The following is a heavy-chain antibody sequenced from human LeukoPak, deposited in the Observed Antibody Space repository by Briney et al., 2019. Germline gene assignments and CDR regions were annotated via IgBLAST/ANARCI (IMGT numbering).Heavy chain of an antibody. D-gene: IGHD6-13*01. CDR3: GGFGYEAAVDL. Sequence: PGGSLRLSCAASGLTFNTYWMTWVRQAPGKGLEWVANIKPDESETYYVDTVKGRFTISRDNAKSLLYLQMNSLRGEDTAVYYCGGFGYEAAVDLWGQGTLVTVSS. V-gene: IGHV3-7*01. CDR2: IKPDESET. CDR1: GLTFNTYW. J-gene: IGHJ4*02.